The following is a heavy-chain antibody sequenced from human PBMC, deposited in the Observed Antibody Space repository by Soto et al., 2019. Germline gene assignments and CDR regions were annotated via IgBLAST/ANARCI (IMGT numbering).Heavy chain of an antibody. D-gene: IGHD4-17*01. V-gene: IGHV4-59*08. J-gene: IGHJ4*02. CDR2: IYYIGGT. Sequence: QVQLQESGPGLVKPSETLSLTCTVSGDSISSYYWSWIRQPPGKGLEWIGYIYYIGGTNYTPSLKSRVTISVDTSKNQFSLKLSSVTAADTAVYYCARRRSDGDSDYWGQGTLVTVSS. CDR3: ARRRSDGDSDY. CDR1: GDSISSYY.